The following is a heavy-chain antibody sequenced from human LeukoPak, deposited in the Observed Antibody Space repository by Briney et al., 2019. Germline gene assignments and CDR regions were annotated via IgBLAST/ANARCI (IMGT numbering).Heavy chain of an antibody. CDR1: GFTFSSHA. D-gene: IGHD4-17*01. J-gene: IGHJ4*02. CDR3: AREHYGDYYFDY. CDR2: ISYDGSNK. V-gene: IGHV3-30-3*01. Sequence: GRSLRLSCAASGFTFSSHAMHWVRQAPGKGLEWVTIISYDGSNKYYADSVKGRFTISRDNSKNTLYLQMNSLRAEDTAVYYCAREHYGDYYFDYWGLGTLVTVSS.